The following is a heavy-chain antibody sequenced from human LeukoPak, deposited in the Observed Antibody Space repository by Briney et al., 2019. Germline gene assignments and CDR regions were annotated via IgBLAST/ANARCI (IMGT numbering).Heavy chain of an antibody. V-gene: IGHV1-2*02. CDR1: GYTFTGYY. CDR2: INPNSGGT. CDR3: ARVLKKCSSTSCAIDY. Sequence: GASVKVSCKASGYTFTGYYMHWVRQAPGQGLEWMGWINPNSGGTNYAQKFQGRVTMTRDTSISTAYMELSRLRSDDTAVYYCARVLKKCSSTSCAIDYWGQGTLVTVSS. J-gene: IGHJ4*02. D-gene: IGHD2-2*01.